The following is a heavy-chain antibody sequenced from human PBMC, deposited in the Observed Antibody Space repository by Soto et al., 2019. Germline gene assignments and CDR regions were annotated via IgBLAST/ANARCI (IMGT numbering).Heavy chain of an antibody. D-gene: IGHD2-8*01. J-gene: IGHJ4*02. CDR2: IYYSGST. CDR3: ARHKTTELLGYCTNGVCPKPSPYYFDY. Sequence: SETLSLTCTVSGGSISSSSYYWGWIRQPPGKGLEWIGSIYYSGSTYYNPSLKSRVTISVDTSKNQFSLKLSSVTAADTAVYYCARHKTTELLGYCTNGVCPKPSPYYFDYWGQGTLVTVSS. V-gene: IGHV4-39*01. CDR1: GGSISSSSYY.